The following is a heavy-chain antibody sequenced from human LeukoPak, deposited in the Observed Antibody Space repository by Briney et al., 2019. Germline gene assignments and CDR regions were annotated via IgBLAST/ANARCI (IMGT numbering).Heavy chain of an antibody. CDR3: AKDPGEAGIYYYFDY. D-gene: IGHD3-10*01. CDR2: ISYDGSNK. Sequence: AGGSLRLSCAASGFTFSNAWMSWVRQAPGKGLEWVAVISYDGSNKYYADSVKGRFTISRDNSKNTLYLQMNSLRAEDTAVYYCAKDPGEAGIYYYFDYWGQGTLVTVSS. V-gene: IGHV3-30*18. CDR1: GFTFSNAW. J-gene: IGHJ4*02.